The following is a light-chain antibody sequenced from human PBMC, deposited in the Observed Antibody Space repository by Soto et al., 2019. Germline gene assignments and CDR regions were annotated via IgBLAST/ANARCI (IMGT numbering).Light chain of an antibody. CDR3: QHYNNWPLT. J-gene: IGKJ4*01. CDR1: QGVTTN. Sequence: EIVMTQSPATLSVSPGETATLSCRASQGVTTNLAWYQQKPGQAPRLLIYGASTRATGIPARFSGSGSGTEFTLTISSLQSEDFAVYYCQHYNNWPLTFGGGTKVDIK. CDR2: GAS. V-gene: IGKV3-15*01.